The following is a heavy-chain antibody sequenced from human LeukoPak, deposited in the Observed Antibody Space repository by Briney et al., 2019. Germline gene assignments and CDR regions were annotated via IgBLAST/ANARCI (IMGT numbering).Heavy chain of an antibody. CDR1: GFTFSNYW. Sequence: QPGGSLRLSCVASGFTFSNYWMHWVRQAPGKGLVWVSRINTDGRTTNYADSVKGRFTISRDNAKNMVYLQMNSLRADDTAIYYCVNLLLDYWGQGALVTVSS. CDR3: VNLLLDY. CDR2: INTDGRTT. J-gene: IGHJ4*02. V-gene: IGHV3-74*01.